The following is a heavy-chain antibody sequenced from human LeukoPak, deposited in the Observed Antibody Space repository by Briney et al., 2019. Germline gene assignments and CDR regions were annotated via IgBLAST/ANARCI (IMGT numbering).Heavy chain of an antibody. CDR3: ARPPRYCSSTSCYAGAGDDAFDI. Sequence: GGSLRLSCAASGFTFSSYSMNWVRQAPGQGLEWVSSISSSSSYIYYADSVKGRFTISRDNAKNSLYLQMNSLRAEDTAVYYCARPPRYCSSTSCYAGAGDDAFDIWGQGTMVTVSS. J-gene: IGHJ3*02. CDR2: ISSSSSYI. V-gene: IGHV3-21*01. D-gene: IGHD2-2*01. CDR1: GFTFSSYS.